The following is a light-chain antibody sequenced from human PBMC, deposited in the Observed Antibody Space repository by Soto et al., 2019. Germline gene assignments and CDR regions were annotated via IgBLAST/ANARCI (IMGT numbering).Light chain of an antibody. V-gene: IGKV1-16*01. CDR1: QSISNH. J-gene: IGKJ5*01. CDR3: HPFNSYPRT. CDR2: AAS. Sequence: DTKMDHKPSEQPASAKDRISITSRASQSISNHLNWYQQKPGKAPKSLIYAASSLQSGVPSRFSVSGSGRDFTFACGLLLPEDSPTQYRHPFNSYPRTFGQGTQVEIK.